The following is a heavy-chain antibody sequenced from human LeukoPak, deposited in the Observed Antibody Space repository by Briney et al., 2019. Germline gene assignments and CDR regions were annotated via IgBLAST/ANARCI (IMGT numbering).Heavy chain of an antibody. D-gene: IGHD6-19*01. V-gene: IGHV3-33*01. CDR2: IWYDGSNK. Sequence: GGSLRLSCAASGFTFSSYGMHWVRQAPGKGLEWVAVIWYDGSNKYYADSVKGRFTISRDNSKNTLYLQMNSLRAEDTAVYYCARDKVRIAVAAFDYWGQGTLVTVSS. J-gene: IGHJ4*02. CDR3: ARDKVRIAVAAFDY. CDR1: GFTFSSYG.